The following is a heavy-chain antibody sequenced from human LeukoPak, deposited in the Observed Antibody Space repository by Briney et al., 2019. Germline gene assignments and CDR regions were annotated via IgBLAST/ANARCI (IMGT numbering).Heavy chain of an antibody. Sequence: GGSLRLSCAASGFIFSSAWMTWVRQAPGKGLEWVSGISWNSGSIGYADSVKGRFTISRDNAKNSLYLQMNSLRAEDTALYYCAKDIVVVPVSMDVWGQGTTVTVSS. CDR3: AKDIVVVPVSMDV. D-gene: IGHD2-2*01. CDR1: GFIFSSAW. CDR2: ISWNSGSI. J-gene: IGHJ6*02. V-gene: IGHV3-9*01.